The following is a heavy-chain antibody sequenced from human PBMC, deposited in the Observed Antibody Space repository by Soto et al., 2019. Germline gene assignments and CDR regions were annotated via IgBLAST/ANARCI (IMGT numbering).Heavy chain of an antibody. Sequence: QVQLVQSGAEVKKPGASVKVSCTASGYTFTSYYMHWVRQAPGQGLEWMGIINPSGGSTSYEQKFEGRVTITRDTSTSTGYMELSSLRSEDTAVYYCARDPYGDYDGNYFDYWGQGTLVTVSS. V-gene: IGHV1-46*03. CDR2: INPSGGST. CDR1: GYTFTSYY. CDR3: ARDPYGDYDGNYFDY. J-gene: IGHJ4*02. D-gene: IGHD4-17*01.